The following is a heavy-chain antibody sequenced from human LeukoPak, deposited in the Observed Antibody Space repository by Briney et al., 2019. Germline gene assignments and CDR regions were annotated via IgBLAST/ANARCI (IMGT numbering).Heavy chain of an antibody. D-gene: IGHD3-3*01. CDR1: GFTFSSYG. J-gene: IGHJ3*02. CDR3: ARKGVDFWSGDAFDI. V-gene: IGHV3-33*01. Sequence: GGSLRLSCAASGFTFSSYGMHWVRQAPGKGLEWVAVIWYDGSNKYYADSVKGRFTISRDNSKNTLYLQMNSLRAEDTAVYYCARKGVDFWSGDAFDIWGQGTMVTVSS. CDR2: IWYDGSNK.